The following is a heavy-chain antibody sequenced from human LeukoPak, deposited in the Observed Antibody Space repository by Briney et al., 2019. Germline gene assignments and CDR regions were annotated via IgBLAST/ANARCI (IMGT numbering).Heavy chain of an antibody. CDR2: INPSGDST. Sequence: ASVKVSCKASGYTFTGYYMYCVRQTPRHPREGLGMINPSGDSTSYAHKFQGRVTITRATYTCKDYMELSSLRSEDTAVYYCARDPLFGELLGFDYWGQGTLVTVSS. D-gene: IGHD3-10*02. V-gene: IGHV1-46*01. J-gene: IGHJ4*02. CDR3: ARDPLFGELLGFDY. CDR1: GYTFTGYY.